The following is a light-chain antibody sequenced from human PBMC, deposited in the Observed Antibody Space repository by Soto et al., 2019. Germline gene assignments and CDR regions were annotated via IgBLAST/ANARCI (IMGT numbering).Light chain of an antibody. CDR1: ESISHY. V-gene: IGKV1-39*01. CDR2: SAS. Sequence: DIQMTQSPSSLSASEGDKVTITCRASESISHYVNWYQQKPGSAPKLLIHSASIFQSGVPSRFSGSGSGTDFTLTISSPQPEDFATYYCQQSYGTPTFGQGTKVESK. CDR3: QQSYGTPT. J-gene: IGKJ1*01.